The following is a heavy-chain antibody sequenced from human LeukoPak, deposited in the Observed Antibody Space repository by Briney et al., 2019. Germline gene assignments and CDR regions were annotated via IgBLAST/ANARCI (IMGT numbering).Heavy chain of an antibody. CDR3: AKVIRGGYGMDV. CDR1: GFTFSTYW. J-gene: IGHJ6*02. V-gene: IGHV3-74*01. Sequence: PGGSLRLSCAASGFTFSTYWMHWVRHAPGKGLVWLSRISSDGSSTNYADSVKGRFTISRDNAKNSLSLQLNSLRDEDTAVYFCAKVIRGGYGMDVWGQGTTVTVFS. CDR2: ISSDGSST. D-gene: IGHD3-10*01.